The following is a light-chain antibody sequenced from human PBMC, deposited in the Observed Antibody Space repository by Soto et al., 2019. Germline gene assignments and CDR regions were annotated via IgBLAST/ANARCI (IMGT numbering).Light chain of an antibody. Sequence: QSALTQPASVSGSPGQSIAISCTGTSTDVGGYNYVSWYQQYPGKAPKLMIYEVNNRPSGVSNRFSGSKSGNTASLTISGLQAEDEADYYCTSYTSSSTLVFGEGTKLTVL. V-gene: IGLV2-14*01. CDR2: EVN. CDR1: STDVGGYNY. CDR3: TSYTSSSTLV. J-gene: IGLJ2*01.